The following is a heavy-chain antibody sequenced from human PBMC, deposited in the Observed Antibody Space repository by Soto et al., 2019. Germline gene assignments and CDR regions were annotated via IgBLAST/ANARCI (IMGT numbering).Heavy chain of an antibody. V-gene: IGHV4-31*03. CDR1: CGSISSGGYY. D-gene: IGHD3-22*01. CDR3: ATSPADSSGYYDY. Sequence: PSETLSLTCTVSCGSISSGGYYWSWIRQHPGKGLEWIGYIYYSGSTYSNPSLKSRVTISVDASKNQFSLKLSSVTAADTAVYYCATSPADSSGYYDYWGQGTLVTVSS. CDR2: IYYSGST. J-gene: IGHJ4*02.